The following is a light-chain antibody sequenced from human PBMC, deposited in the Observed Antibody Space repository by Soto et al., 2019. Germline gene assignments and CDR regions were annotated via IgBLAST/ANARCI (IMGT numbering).Light chain of an antibody. CDR3: QQSYSTPPYP. V-gene: IGKV1-39*01. CDR2: AAS. CDR1: QSIRNY. Sequence: DIQMTQSPSSLSASVGDRVTITCRASQSIRNYLNWYQQKPGKAPRLLIYAASSLQSGVPSRFSGGGSGTDFTLSISSLQPEDFATYYCQQSYSTPPYPFGQGTKLEIK. J-gene: IGKJ2*01.